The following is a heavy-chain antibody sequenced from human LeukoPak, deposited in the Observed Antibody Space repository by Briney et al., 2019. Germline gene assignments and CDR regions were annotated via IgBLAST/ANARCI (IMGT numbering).Heavy chain of an antibody. V-gene: IGHV3-30*18. CDR2: ISYDGSNK. D-gene: IGHD5-24*01. J-gene: IGHJ4*02. CDR3: AKWDLEMATITY. CDR1: GFTFSSYG. Sequence: GGSLRLSCAASGFTFSSYGMHWVRQAPGKGLEWVAVISYDGSNKYYADSVKGRFTISRDNSKNTLYLQMNSLRAEDTAVYYCAKWDLEMATITYWGQGTLVTVSS.